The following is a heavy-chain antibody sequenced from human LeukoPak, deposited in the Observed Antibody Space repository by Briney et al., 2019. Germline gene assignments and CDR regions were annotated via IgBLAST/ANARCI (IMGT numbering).Heavy chain of an antibody. V-gene: IGHV3-20*04. CDR3: ARDLGHCSGGSCSYYFDY. CDR1: GFTFDDYG. J-gene: IGHJ4*02. D-gene: IGHD2-15*01. Sequence: GGSLRLSCAASGFTFDDYGMSWVRQAPGKGLEWVSGINWNGGSTGYADSVKGRFTISRDNAKNSLYLQMNSLRAGDTALYYCARDLGHCSGGSCSYYFDYWGQGTLVTVSS. CDR2: INWNGGST.